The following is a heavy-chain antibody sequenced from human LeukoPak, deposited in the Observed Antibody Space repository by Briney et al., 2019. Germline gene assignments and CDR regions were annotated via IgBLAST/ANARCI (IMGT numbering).Heavy chain of an antibody. D-gene: IGHD6-13*01. CDR2: IYYSGST. CDR3: ARGGGRQQLVHYYYYGMDV. CDR1: GGSISSYY. J-gene: IGHJ6*02. Sequence: SETLSLTCTVSGGSISSYYWSWIRQPPGKGLEWIGYIYYSGSTNYNPSLKSRVTISVDTSKNQFSLKVSSVTAADTAVYYCARGGGRQQLVHYYYYGMDVWGQGTTVTVSS. V-gene: IGHV4-59*08.